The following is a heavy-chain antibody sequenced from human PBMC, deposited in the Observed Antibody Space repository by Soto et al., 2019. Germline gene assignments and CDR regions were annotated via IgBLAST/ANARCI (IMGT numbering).Heavy chain of an antibody. CDR3: ARHVVSMIVVVIFPVSAFDI. J-gene: IGHJ3*02. Sequence: KLSLTYTVPSSYIKSIQCSCMPTSPPPDKWLYWIWSFYYSGSTYYTPSFRCRVTLSVDTSKNQFSLKLSSVTAADTAVYYCARHVVSMIVVVIFPVSAFDIWGQGTMVT. CDR2: FYYSGST. V-gene: IGHV4-39*01. D-gene: IGHD3-22*01. CDR1: SSYIKSIQCS.